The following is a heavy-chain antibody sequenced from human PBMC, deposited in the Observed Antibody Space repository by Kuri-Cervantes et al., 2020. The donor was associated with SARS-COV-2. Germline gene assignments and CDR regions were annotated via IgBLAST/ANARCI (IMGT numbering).Heavy chain of an antibody. CDR1: GYTFRNND. D-gene: IGHD1-26*01. CDR2: VNPDNGRA. J-gene: IGHJ3*02. Sequence: AAVKVSCKASGYTFRNNDINWVRQAPGQGLEWVGWVNPDNGRAGFAEKFQGRVTISSDTSMNTVYLDLYSLRSGDTAVYYCARASVGATNRFAFDIWGQGTMVTVSS. V-gene: IGHV1-8*01. CDR3: ARASVGATNRFAFDI.